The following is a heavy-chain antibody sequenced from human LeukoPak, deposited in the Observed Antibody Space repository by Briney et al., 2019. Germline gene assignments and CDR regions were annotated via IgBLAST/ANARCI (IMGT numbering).Heavy chain of an antibody. V-gene: IGHV3-48*03. Sequence: GGSLRLSCAASGFTFSSYEMNWVRQAPGKGLEWVSYISSSGSTIYYADSVKGRFTISRDNAKNSLYLQMNSLRAEDTAVYYCARPTGYSSSWYGYWGQGTLVTVSS. CDR3: ARPTGYSSSWYGY. D-gene: IGHD6-13*01. CDR1: GFTFSSYE. J-gene: IGHJ4*02. CDR2: ISSSGSTI.